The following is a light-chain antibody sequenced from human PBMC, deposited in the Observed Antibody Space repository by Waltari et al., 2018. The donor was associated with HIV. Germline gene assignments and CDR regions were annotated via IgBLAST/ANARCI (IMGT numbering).Light chain of an antibody. CDR2: TKN. Sequence: QSVLTQPPSASGTPGQRVTISCFGSSSNIGSNTVNCYQQLPGTAPKLLIYTKNQRPSGGHDRFSGAESGTSGSLAISGLQSEHEADYYYAAWDDSLNGPVFGGGTKLTVL. CDR1: SSNIGSNT. V-gene: IGLV1-44*01. J-gene: IGLJ2*01. CDR3: AAWDDSLNGPV.